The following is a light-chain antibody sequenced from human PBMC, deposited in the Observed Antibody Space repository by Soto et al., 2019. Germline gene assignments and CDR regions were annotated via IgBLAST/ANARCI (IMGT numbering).Light chain of an antibody. J-gene: IGLJ2*01. CDR2: EVS. Sequence: QSALTQPASVSGSPGQSITISCTGTSSDVGGYNYVSWYQQHPGKAPKLMIYEVSNRPSGVSNRFSGSKSGNTSFLTISGLQAEDEADYYCSSYKSSTHVVFGGGTQLTVL. CDR1: SSDVGGYNY. CDR3: SSYKSSTHVV. V-gene: IGLV2-14*01.